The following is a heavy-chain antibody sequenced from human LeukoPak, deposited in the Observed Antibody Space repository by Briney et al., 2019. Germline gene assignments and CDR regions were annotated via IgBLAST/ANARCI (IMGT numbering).Heavy chain of an antibody. V-gene: IGHV1-69*13. CDR2: IIPIFGTA. D-gene: IGHD4-17*01. CDR1: GGTFSSYA. CDR3: ARTLTVTIYYYYYGMDV. Sequence: SVKVSCKASGGTFSSYAISWVRQAPGQGLEWMGGIIPIFGTANYAQKFQGRVTITADESTSTAYMELSSLRSGDTAVYYCARTLTVTIYYYYYGMDVWGQGTTVTVSS. J-gene: IGHJ6*02.